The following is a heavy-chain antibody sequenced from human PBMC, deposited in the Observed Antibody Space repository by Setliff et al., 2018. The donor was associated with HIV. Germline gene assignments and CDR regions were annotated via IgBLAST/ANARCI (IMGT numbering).Heavy chain of an antibody. CDR2: IGTYNGDT. J-gene: IGHJ3*02. D-gene: IGHD6-13*01. CDR1: GYTFTSSG. CDR3: ARDTGQQLVGFDI. V-gene: IGHV1-18*01. Sequence: ASVKVSCKASGYTFTSSGITWVRQAPGQGLEWMGWIGTYNGDTNYAQKFQGRVTMTTDTSTSTAYMELRSLISDDTAVYYCARDTGQQLVGFDIWGQGTMVTVSS.